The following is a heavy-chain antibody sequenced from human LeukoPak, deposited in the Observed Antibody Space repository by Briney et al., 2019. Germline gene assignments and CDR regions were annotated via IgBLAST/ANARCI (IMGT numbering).Heavy chain of an antibody. Sequence: PSETLSLTCTVSGGSISSSSYYWGWIRQPPGKGLEWIGSIYYSGSTYYNPSLKSRVTISVDTSKNQFSLKLSSVTAADTAVYYCARRVAGSGVFDYWGQGTLVTVSS. V-gene: IGHV4-39*01. CDR1: GGSISSSSYY. D-gene: IGHD3-3*01. CDR3: ARRVAGSGVFDY. J-gene: IGHJ4*02. CDR2: IYYSGST.